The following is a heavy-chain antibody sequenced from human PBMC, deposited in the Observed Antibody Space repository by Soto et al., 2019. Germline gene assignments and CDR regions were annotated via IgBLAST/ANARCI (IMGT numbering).Heavy chain of an antibody. V-gene: IGHV1-69*13. CDR2: IIPIFGTA. J-gene: IGHJ4*02. CDR3: ATSAEMATISYFDY. Sequence: SVKVSCKASGGTFSSYAISWVRQAPGQGLEWMGGIIPIFGTANYAQKFQGRVTITVDESTSTAYMELSSLRSEDTAVYYCATSAEMATISYFDYWGQGTLVTVSS. CDR1: GGTFSSYA. D-gene: IGHD5-12*01.